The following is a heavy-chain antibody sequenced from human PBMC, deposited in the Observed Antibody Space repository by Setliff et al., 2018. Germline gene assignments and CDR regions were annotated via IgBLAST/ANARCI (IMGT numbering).Heavy chain of an antibody. CDR1: GGSISSHY. CDR3: ARVQRYKGAFDI. V-gene: IGHV4-59*11. J-gene: IGHJ3*02. D-gene: IGHD3-9*01. Sequence: PSETLSLTCTVSGGSISSHYWSWIRQPPGKGLEWIGHSYYIGNTYYNPSLKSRFTISFDTPKNQFSLKLSSVTAADTAVYYCARVQRYKGAFDIWGQGTLVTVSS. CDR2: SYYIGNT.